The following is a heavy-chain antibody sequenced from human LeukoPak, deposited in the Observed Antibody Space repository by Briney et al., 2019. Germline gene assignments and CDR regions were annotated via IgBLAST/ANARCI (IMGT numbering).Heavy chain of an antibody. Sequence: GGSLRLSCAASGFTFSSYAMSWVRQAPGKGLEWVSAISGSGGSTYYADSVKGRFTISRDNSKNTLYLQMNSLRAEDTALYYCAKDQTSGSYPIFDYWGQGTLVTVSS. D-gene: IGHD1-26*01. J-gene: IGHJ4*02. V-gene: IGHV3-23*01. CDR2: ISGSGGST. CDR1: GFTFSSYA. CDR3: AKDQTSGSYPIFDY.